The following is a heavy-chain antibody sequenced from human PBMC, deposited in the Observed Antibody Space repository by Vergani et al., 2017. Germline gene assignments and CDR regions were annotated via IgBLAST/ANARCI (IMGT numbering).Heavy chain of an antibody. Sequence: QVQLQESGPRVVKPSQTLSLTCAVSGGSISSGDHCWTWIRQRPGKGLEWIGYIFYSGTTYDTPSLRSRLTISVDTSQNQFSLKLRSVTAADTAVYYCARVDTQVPATSHFYYMDVWVKGTTVVVSS. V-gene: IGHV4-31*11. CDR2: IFYSGTT. CDR3: ARVDTQVPATSHFYYMDV. J-gene: IGHJ6*03. D-gene: IGHD6-25*01. CDR1: GGSISSGDHC.